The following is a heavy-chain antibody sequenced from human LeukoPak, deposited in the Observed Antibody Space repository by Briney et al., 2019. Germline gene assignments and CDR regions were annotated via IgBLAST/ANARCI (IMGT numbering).Heavy chain of an antibody. CDR3: ARFKGRGYCSGGSCPDRINWFDR. Sequence: ASVKVSCKPSGYTFTGYYMHWVRQAAGHGLKWMGWINPNSGGTKYAQKFQGRVTMTRDTSISTDYMELSRLRSDDTAVYYCARFKGRGYCSGGSCPDRINWFDRWGQGTLVTVSS. V-gene: IGHV1-2*02. J-gene: IGHJ5*02. CDR2: INPNSGGT. CDR1: GYTFTGYY. D-gene: IGHD2-15*01.